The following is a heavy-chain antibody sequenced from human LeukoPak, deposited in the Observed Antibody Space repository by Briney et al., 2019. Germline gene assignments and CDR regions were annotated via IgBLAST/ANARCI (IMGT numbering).Heavy chain of an antibody. V-gene: IGHV4-31*03. CDR2: IYYSGST. CDR1: GGSISGGGYY. J-gene: IGHJ4*02. CDR3: ARVGCSGGSCYSKSYYFDY. D-gene: IGHD2-15*01. Sequence: PSETLSLTCTVSGGSISGGGYYWTWIRQHPGKGLEWIGYIYYSGSTNYNPSLKSRVIISVDTSKNQFSLKLSSVTAADTAVYYCARVGCSGGSCYSKSYYFDYWGQGTLVTVSS.